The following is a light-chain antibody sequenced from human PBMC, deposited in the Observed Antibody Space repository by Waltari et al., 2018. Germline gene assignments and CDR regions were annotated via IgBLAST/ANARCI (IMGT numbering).Light chain of an antibody. CDR2: EVS. V-gene: IGLV2-14*01. J-gene: IGLJ1*01. CDR1: SSDVGGYNY. Sequence: QSALTQPASVSGSPGQSITISCTGTSSDVGGYNYVYWYQQHPGKAPKLVIYEVSNRLSGVSNRFSGYKSGNTASLTISGLQAEDEADYYCSSYTSSSTLEVFGTGTKVTVL. CDR3: SSYTSSSTLEV.